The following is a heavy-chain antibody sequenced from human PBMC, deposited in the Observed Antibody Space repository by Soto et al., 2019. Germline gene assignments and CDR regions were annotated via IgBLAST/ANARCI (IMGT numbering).Heavy chain of an antibody. CDR1: GYTFSGSY. D-gene: IGHD4-17*01. CDR3: ARWAGQVRDYGGPFDY. Sequence: ASVKVSCKASGYTFSGSYIHWVRQAPVQGLEWMGWISTYNTNTNYAPKFEGRLLLTTDTSTTTAHMELRSLRPDDTAVYYCARWAGQVRDYGGPFDYWGQGTLVTVSS. CDR2: ISTYNTNT. J-gene: IGHJ4*02. V-gene: IGHV1-18*04.